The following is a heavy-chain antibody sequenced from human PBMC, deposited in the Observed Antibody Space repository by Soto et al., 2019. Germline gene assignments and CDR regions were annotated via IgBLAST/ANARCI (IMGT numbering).Heavy chain of an antibody. CDR3: ARGPDYYDSSGYYCDY. Sequence: QLQLQESGSGLVKPSQTLSLTCAVSGGSISSGCYSWSWIRQPPGKGLEWNGYVYQSGCTYYNPSPKSRVTISVARSKNQFSLKLSSVAAADTAVYYCARGPDYYDSSGYYCDYWGQGTLVTFSS. CDR1: GGSISSGCYS. CDR2: VYQSGCT. D-gene: IGHD3-22*01. V-gene: IGHV4-30-2*01. J-gene: IGHJ4*02.